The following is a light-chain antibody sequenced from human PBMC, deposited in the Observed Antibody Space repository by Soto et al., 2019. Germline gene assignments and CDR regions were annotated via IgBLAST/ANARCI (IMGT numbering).Light chain of an antibody. CDR1: RSDVGAYNY. CDR2: EVT. Sequence: QSALTQPASVSGSPGQSIAMSCTGTRSDVGAYNYVSWYQQHPGKAPKLMISEVTNRPSRVSDRFSGSKSGNTASLTISGLQAEDEADYYCSSFTSRFTFVFGTGTKATVL. J-gene: IGLJ1*01. V-gene: IGLV2-14*01. CDR3: SSFTSRFTFV.